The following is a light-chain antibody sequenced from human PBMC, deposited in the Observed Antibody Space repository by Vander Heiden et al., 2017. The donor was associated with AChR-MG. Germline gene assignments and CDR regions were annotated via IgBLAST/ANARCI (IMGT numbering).Light chain of an antibody. CDR3: QKEGSSPHT. J-gene: IGKJ4*01. CDR2: AAS. CDR1: QSLSSSF. V-gene: IGKV3-20*01. Sequence: EIVLTQSPGTLSLSPGERATLSCRASQSLSSSFLAWYQQKPGQAPRLLIYAASSRATGIPDRFSGSGSATDFTLTINRLEPEDFAVYYCQKEGSSPHTFGGGTKVEIK.